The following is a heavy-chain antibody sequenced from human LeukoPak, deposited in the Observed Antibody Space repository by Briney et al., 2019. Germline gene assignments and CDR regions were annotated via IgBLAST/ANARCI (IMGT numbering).Heavy chain of an antibody. V-gene: IGHV4-39*07. Sequence: PSETLSLTCTVSGGSISSSSYYWGWIRQPPGKGLEWIGSIYYTGSTCYNPSLKSRVTISVDTSKKQFSLKLSSVTAADTAVYYCARGESYYFDYWGQGTLVTVSS. D-gene: IGHD3-16*02. CDR3: ARGESYYFDY. J-gene: IGHJ4*02. CDR2: IYYTGST. CDR1: GGSISSSSYY.